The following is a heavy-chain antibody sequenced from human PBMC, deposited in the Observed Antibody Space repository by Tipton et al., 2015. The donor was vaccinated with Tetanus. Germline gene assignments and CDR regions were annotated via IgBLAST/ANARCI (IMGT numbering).Heavy chain of an antibody. CDR3: ARGLGRRHYYGSGSYQRYFDY. D-gene: IGHD3-10*01. J-gene: IGHJ4*02. CDR2: INHSGST. CDR1: GGSFSGYY. V-gene: IGHV4-34*01. Sequence: GLVKPSETLSLTCAVYGGSFSGYYWSWIRQPPGKGLEWIGEINHSGSTNYNPSLKSRVTISVDTSKNQFSLKLSSVTAADTAVYYCARGLGRRHYYGSGSYQRYFDYWGQGTLVTVSS.